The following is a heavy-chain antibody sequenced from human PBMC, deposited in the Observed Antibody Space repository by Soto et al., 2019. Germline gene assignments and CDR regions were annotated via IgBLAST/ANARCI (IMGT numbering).Heavy chain of an antibody. V-gene: IGHV1-69*01. CDR3: ARDLIGCDYGDYVDAFDI. CDR2: IIPIFGTA. J-gene: IGHJ3*02. CDR1: GGTFSSYA. Sequence: QVQLVQSGAEVKKPGSSVKVSCKASGGTFSSYAISWVRQAPGQGLEWMGGIIPIFGTANYAQKFQGRVTITADESTITAYMELSSLRSEDTAVYYCARDLIGCDYGDYVDAFDIWGQGTMVTVSS. D-gene: IGHD4-17*01.